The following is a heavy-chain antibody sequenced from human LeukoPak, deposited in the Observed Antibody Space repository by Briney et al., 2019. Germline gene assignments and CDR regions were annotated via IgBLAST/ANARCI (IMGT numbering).Heavy chain of an antibody. Sequence: ASVKVSCKASGYTFTSYGISWVRQAPGQGLGWMGWISVYNGNTNYAQNLQGRVTMTTDTSMSTAYMDLRSLTSDDTAVYYCARGVAGEPYYFDYWGQGTLVTVSS. CDR1: GYTFTSYG. D-gene: IGHD3-10*01. CDR2: ISVYNGNT. CDR3: ARGVAGEPYYFDY. J-gene: IGHJ4*02. V-gene: IGHV1-18*01.